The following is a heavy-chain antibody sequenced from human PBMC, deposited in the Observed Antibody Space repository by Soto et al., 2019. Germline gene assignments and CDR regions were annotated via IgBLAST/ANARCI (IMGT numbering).Heavy chain of an antibody. CDR2: IWYDGSNK. V-gene: IGHV3-33*01. J-gene: IGHJ6*02. CDR3: ARAKYSSSWYGVGGMDV. CDR1: GFTFSSYG. Sequence: QVQLVESGGGVVQPGRSLRLSCAASGFTFSSYGMHWVRQAPGKGLEWVAVIWYDGSNKYYADSVKGRFTISRDNSKNTLYLQMNSLRAEDTAVYYCARAKYSSSWYGVGGMDVWGQGTTVTVSS. D-gene: IGHD6-13*01.